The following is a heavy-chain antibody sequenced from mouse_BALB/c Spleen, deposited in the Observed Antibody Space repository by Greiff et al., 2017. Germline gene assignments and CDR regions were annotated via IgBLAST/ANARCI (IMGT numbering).Heavy chain of an antibody. Sequence: EVQRVESGGGLVQPGGSLRLSCATSGFTFTDYYMSWVRQPPGKALEWLGLIRNKASGYKTEYSASVKGRFTISRNNTKSILYLQMNTQRTKDSATYYCAKVPATTVVATDYAMDYWGQGTSVTVSS. V-gene: IGHV7-3*02. J-gene: IGHJ4*01. D-gene: IGHD1-1*01. CDR3: AKVPATTVVATDYAMDY. CDR2: IRNKASGYKT. CDR1: GFTFTDYY.